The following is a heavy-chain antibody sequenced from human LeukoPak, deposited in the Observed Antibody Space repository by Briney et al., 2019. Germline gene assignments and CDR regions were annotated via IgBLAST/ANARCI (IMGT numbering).Heavy chain of an antibody. CDR2: IIPTFGTA. V-gene: IGHV1-69*05. CDR3: ARGPPLRLGELSS. D-gene: IGHD3-16*02. J-gene: IGHJ5*02. Sequence: ASVKVSCKASGGTFSSYAISWVRQAPGQGLEWMGRIIPTFGTANYAQKFQGRVTITTDESTSTAYMELSSLRSEDTAVYYCARGPPLRLGELSSWSQGTLVTISS. CDR1: GGTFSSYA.